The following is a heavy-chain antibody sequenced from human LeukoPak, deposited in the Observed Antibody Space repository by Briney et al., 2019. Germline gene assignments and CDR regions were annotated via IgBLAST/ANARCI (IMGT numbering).Heavy chain of an antibody. Sequence: GGSLRLSCAASGFTVSNKYMSWVRQAPGKRLEWVSVMYSGGSTNYADSVKGRFIISRDDSKNILDLQMNSLKAEDTAVYYCARGNYATTGPGALDIWGQGTMVTVSS. CDR3: ARGNYATTGPGALDI. CDR1: GFTVSNKY. D-gene: IGHD1-26*01. J-gene: IGHJ3*02. V-gene: IGHV3-53*01. CDR2: MYSGGST.